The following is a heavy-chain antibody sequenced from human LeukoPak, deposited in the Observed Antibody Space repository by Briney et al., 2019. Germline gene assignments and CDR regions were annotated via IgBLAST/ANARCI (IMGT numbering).Heavy chain of an antibody. CDR3: AKDHSSGWGYYYGMDV. CDR1: GFTFSSYG. CDR2: ISYDGSNK. J-gene: IGHJ6*02. V-gene: IGHV3-30*18. D-gene: IGHD6-19*01. Sequence: GRSLRLSCAASGFTFSSYGMHWVRQAPGKGLEWVAVISYDGSNKYYADSVKGRFTISRDNSKSTLYLQMNSLRAEDTAVYYCAKDHSSGWGYYYGMDVWGQGTTVTVSS.